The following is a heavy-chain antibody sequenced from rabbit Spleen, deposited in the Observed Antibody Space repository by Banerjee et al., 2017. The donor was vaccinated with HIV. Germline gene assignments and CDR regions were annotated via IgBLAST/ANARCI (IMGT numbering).Heavy chain of an antibody. Sequence: QEQLVESGGGLVQPGGSLTLSCTASGFSFSNKAVMCWVRQAPGKGLEWIACINAVTGKAVYASWAKGRFTFSKTSSTTVTLQVTSLTAADTATYFCTRDDGSGHYIDGYFNLWGPGTLVTVS. CDR1: GFSFSNKAV. CDR2: INAVTGKA. CDR3: TRDDGSGHYIDGYFNL. J-gene: IGHJ4*01. V-gene: IGHV1S45*01. D-gene: IGHD1-1*01.